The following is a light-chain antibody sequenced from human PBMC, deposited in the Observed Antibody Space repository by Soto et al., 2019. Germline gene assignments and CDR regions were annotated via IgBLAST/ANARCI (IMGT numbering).Light chain of an antibody. CDR1: QSISSN. V-gene: IGKV3-15*01. J-gene: IGKJ3*01. Sequence: EIVMTQSPATLSVSLGERATLSCRASQSISSNLAWYQQKPGQAPRLLIYGVSTRATGIPATFSGSGSGTEFTLTISSLQSEDFAVYYCQQYNNWPFTFGPGTKVDIK. CDR3: QQYNNWPFT. CDR2: GVS.